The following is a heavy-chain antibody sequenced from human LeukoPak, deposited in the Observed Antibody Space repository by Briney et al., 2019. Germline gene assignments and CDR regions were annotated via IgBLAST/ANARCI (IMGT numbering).Heavy chain of an antibody. CDR2: IYPGDSDT. CDR3: ARGGTPYYNWFDP. CDR1: GYSFTSYW. D-gene: IGHD2-15*01. V-gene: IGHV5-51*01. J-gene: IGHJ5*02. Sequence: LGESLKISCKGSGYSFTSYWIGWVRQMPGKGLEWMGIIYPGDSDTRHSPSFQGQVTISADKSISTAYLQWSSLKASDTAMYYCARGGTPYYNWFDPWGQGTLVTVSS.